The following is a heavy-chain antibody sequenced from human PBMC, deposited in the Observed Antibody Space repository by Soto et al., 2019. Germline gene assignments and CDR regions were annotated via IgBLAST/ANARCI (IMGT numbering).Heavy chain of an antibody. CDR1: GFTFNIYT. CDR3: AKGGTYHIGDFDS. D-gene: IGHD5-12*01. J-gene: IGHJ4*02. Sequence: GGSLRLSCAASGFTFNIYTMSWVRQAPGKGLEWVSGIGARGSDTYFPDSVKGRFTISRDNSMDMLYLQMNSLRADDTAVYFCAKGGTYHIGDFDSWGQGTLVTVSS. CDR2: IGARGSDT. V-gene: IGHV3-23*01.